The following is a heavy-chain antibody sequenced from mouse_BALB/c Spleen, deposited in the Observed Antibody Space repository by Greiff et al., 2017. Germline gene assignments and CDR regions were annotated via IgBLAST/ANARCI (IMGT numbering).Heavy chain of an antibody. CDR3: ARSYYFDY. CDR2: IDPANGNT. Sequence: EVQLQESGAELVKPGASVKLSCTASGFNIKDTYMHWVKQRPEQGLEWIGRIDPANGNTKYDPKFQGKATITADTSSNTAYLQLSSLTSEDTAVYYCARSYYFDYWGQGTTLTVSS. V-gene: IGHV14-3*02. J-gene: IGHJ2*01. CDR1: GFNIKDTY.